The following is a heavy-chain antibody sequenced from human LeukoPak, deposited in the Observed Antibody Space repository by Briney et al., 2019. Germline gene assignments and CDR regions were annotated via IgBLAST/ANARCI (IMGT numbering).Heavy chain of an antibody. V-gene: IGHV3-23*01. J-gene: IGHJ4*02. CDR2: MSGRGVST. CDR1: GFTFTNYA. Sequence: GGSLRLSCAASGFTFTNYAMSWVRQAPGKGLEWVSGMSGRGVSTYYADSVKGRFTISSDNSKNTLYLPMNSLRAEDTAIYYCAKDCNGGNCYIDYWGQGTLVTVAS. CDR3: AKDCNGGNCYIDY. D-gene: IGHD2-15*01.